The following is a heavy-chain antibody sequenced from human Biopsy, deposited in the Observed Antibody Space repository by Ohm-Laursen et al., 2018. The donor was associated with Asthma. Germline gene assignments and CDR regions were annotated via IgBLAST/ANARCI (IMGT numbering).Heavy chain of an antibody. J-gene: IGHJ2*01. D-gene: IGHD6-6*01. CDR2: IYYSGRT. Sequence: PSQTLSLTCIVSGDAMSTSGSYWGWIRQSPGKGLEWIGSIYYSGRTYYNPSLESRLTIAADTSKNHFSLKVTSGTAADTAVYYCARAVSSSSYWYFDLWGRGDLVTVSS. V-gene: IGHV4-39*02. CDR1: GDAMSTSGSY. CDR3: ARAVSSSSYWYFDL.